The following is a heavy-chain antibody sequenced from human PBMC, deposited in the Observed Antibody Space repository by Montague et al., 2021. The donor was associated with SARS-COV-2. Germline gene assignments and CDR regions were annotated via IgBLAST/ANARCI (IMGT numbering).Heavy chain of an antibody. D-gene: IGHD6-13*01. J-gene: IGHJ6*02. Sequence: SETLSLTCRVSGDSISTSTWWTWVRQTPGKGLEWICEIFHSGTIXXNPSLKSRASISVDKSNNQFSLRLSSLIAADTAVYYCATLSRRTAAGTRDYFGLDVWGQGTMVVVSS. V-gene: IGHV4-4*02. CDR2: IFHSGTI. CDR1: GDSISTSTW. CDR3: ATLSRRTAAGTRDYFGLDV.